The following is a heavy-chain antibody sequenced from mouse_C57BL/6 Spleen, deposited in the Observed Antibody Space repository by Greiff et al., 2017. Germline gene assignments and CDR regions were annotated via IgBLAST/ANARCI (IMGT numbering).Heavy chain of an antibody. CDR2: IDPNSGGT. V-gene: IGHV1-72*01. Sequence: QVQLKQPGAELVKPGASVKLSCKASGYTFTSYWMHWVKQRPGRGLEWIGRIDPNSGGTKYNEEFKSKATLTVDKPSSTAYMQLSSLTSEDSAVYYCATTVVAFYAMDYWGQGTSVTVSS. D-gene: IGHD1-1*01. CDR1: GYTFTSYW. CDR3: ATTVVAFYAMDY. J-gene: IGHJ4*01.